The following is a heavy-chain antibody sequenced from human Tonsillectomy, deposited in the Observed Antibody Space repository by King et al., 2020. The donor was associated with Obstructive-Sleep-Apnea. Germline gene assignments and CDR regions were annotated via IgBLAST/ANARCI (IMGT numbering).Heavy chain of an antibody. D-gene: IGHD3-22*01. Sequence: VQLVESGGGVVQPGRSLRLSCAASGFTFSSYAMHWVRQAPGKGLEWVAVILDDGSNKYYVDSVKGRFTVSRDNSKNTLFMQMNSLRVKDTAVYYCARDQYYSSGYYWYYFDYWGQGTLVTVSS. CDR3: ARDQYYSSGYYWYYFDY. CDR2: ILDDGSNK. J-gene: IGHJ4*02. V-gene: IGHV3-30*04. CDR1: GFTFSSYA.